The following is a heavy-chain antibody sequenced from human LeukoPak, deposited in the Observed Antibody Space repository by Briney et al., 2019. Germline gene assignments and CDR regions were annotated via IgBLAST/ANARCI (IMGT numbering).Heavy chain of an antibody. CDR2: IWYDGSNK. D-gene: IGHD3-3*01. V-gene: IGHV3-33*01. CDR3: ARDPVPPSYYDFWSGPYNWFDP. J-gene: IGHJ5*02. CDR1: GFTFSSYG. Sequence: GGSLRLSCAASGFTFSSYGMHWVRQAPGKGLEWVAVIWYDGSNKYYADSVKGRFTISRDNSKNTLYLQMNSLRAEDTAVYYCARDPVPPSYYDFWSGPYNWFDPWGQGTLVTVSS.